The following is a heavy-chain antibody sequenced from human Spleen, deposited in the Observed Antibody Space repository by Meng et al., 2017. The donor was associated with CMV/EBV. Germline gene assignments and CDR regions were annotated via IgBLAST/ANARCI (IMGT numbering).Heavy chain of an antibody. Sequence: SETLSLTCTVSGGSISSGGYYWSWIRQHPGKGLEWIGYIYSSGNTYYNPSLESRVSISADTSTNQFSLRVTSVTAADTAIYYCARDLSTVLTRYLDCWGQGTLVTVSS. J-gene: IGHJ4*02. CDR1: GGSISSGGYY. V-gene: IGHV4-31*03. CDR3: ARDLSTVLTRYLDC. CDR2: IYSSGNT. D-gene: IGHD5/OR15-5a*01.